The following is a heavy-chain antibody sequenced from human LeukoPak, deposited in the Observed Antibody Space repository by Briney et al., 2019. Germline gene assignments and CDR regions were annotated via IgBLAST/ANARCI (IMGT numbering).Heavy chain of an antibody. CDR3: ARYCSGGSCQGDY. Sequence: QTGGSLRLSCAASGFTVSSNYMSWVRQAPGKGLEWVSVIYSGGSTYYADSVKGRFTISRDNSKNTLYLQMNSLRAEDTAVYYCARYCSGGSCQGDYWGQGTLVTVSS. V-gene: IGHV3-53*01. D-gene: IGHD2-15*01. CDR2: IYSGGST. J-gene: IGHJ4*02. CDR1: GFTVSSNY.